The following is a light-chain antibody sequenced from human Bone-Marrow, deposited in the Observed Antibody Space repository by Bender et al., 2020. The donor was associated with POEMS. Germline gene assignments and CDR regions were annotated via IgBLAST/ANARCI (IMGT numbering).Light chain of an antibody. Sequence: QSALTQPASVSGSPGQSVTISCTGTNSDVGSYDRVSWYQQSPGTAPKLIIYDVTKWPSGVPHRFSASKSGNTASLTISGLQAEDEADYYCLSYTTSTTYVFGTGTKVTVL. J-gene: IGLJ1*01. CDR1: NSDVGSYDR. CDR3: LSYTTSTTYV. CDR2: DVT. V-gene: IGLV2-18*02.